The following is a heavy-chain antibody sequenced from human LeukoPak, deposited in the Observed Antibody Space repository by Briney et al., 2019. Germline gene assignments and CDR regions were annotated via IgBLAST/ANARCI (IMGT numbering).Heavy chain of an antibody. D-gene: IGHD3-3*01. CDR3: ARETSGYDWSGYSTFDY. J-gene: IGHJ4*02. CDR1: GGTFSSYA. CDR2: IIPIFGIA. V-gene: IGHV1-69*04. Sequence: SVNVASNAYGGTFSSYAISWVRQAHGQVREWMGRIIPIFGIANYAQTFQGRVTITADKSTSTAYMELSSLRSEDTAVYYCARETSGYDWSGYSTFDYWGQGTLVTVSS.